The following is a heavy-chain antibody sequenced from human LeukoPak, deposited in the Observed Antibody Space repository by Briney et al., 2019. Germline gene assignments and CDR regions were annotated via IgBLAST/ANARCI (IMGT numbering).Heavy chain of an antibody. Sequence: PGGSLRLSCAASGFTFSSYWMHWVRQAPGKGLVWVSRINSDGSSTSYADSVKGRFTISRDNAKNTLYLQMNSLRAEDTAVYYCAKWPTWSSDAFDIWGQGTMVTVSS. CDR1: GFTFSSYW. J-gene: IGHJ3*02. CDR3: AKWPTWSSDAFDI. V-gene: IGHV3-74*01. D-gene: IGHD6-6*01. CDR2: INSDGSST.